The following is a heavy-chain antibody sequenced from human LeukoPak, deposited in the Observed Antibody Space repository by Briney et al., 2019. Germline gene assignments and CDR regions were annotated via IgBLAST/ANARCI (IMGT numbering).Heavy chain of an antibody. CDR1: GFTFSSYA. D-gene: IGHD3-22*01. CDR2: ISGSGGST. J-gene: IGHJ4*02. CDR3: AKDHYYDSSGSGIY. Sequence: PGGSLRLSCAASGFTFSSYAMSWVRQAPGKGLEWVSAISGSGGSTYYADSVKGRFTISRDNSKNTLYLQMNSLRAEDTAVYYCAKDHYYDSSGSGIYWGQGTLVTVSS. V-gene: IGHV3-23*01.